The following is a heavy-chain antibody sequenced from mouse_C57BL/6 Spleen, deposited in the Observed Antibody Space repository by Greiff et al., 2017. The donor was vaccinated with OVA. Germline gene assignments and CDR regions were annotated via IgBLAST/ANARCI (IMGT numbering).Heavy chain of an antibody. CDR3: AREDYYGSSPCYFDY. D-gene: IGHD1-1*01. Sequence: QVQLQQPGAELVRPGSSVKLSCKASGYTFTSYWMDWVKQRPGQGLEWIGNIYPSDSETHYNQKFKDKATLTVDKSSSTAYMQLSSLTSEDSAVYYCAREDYYGSSPCYFDYWGQGTTLTVSS. CDR1: GYTFTSYW. J-gene: IGHJ2*01. CDR2: IYPSDSET. V-gene: IGHV1-61*01.